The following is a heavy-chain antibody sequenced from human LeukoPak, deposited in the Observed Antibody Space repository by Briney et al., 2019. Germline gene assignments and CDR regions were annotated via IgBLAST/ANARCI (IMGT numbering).Heavy chain of an antibody. CDR1: GFTFSDYS. D-gene: IGHD6-13*01. CDR2: ISSSSSYI. V-gene: IGHV3-21*01. CDR3: ARAASSWSYLNY. J-gene: IGHJ4*02. Sequence: GGSLRLSCAASGFTFSDYSMNWVRQAPGKGLEWVSSISSSSSYIYYADSVKGRFTISRDNAKNSLYQQMNSLRAEDTAVYYCARAASSWSYLNYWGQGTLVTVSS.